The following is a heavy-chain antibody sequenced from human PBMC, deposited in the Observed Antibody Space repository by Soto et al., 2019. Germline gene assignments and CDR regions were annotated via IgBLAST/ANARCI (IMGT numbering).Heavy chain of an antibody. CDR2: ISGSGGST. J-gene: IGHJ6*02. D-gene: IGHD3-22*01. Sequence: GGSLRLSCAASGFTFSSYAMSWVRQAPGKGLEWVSAISGSGGSTYYADSVKGRFTISRDNSKNTLYLQMNSLRAEDTAVYYCAKNWDYYDSSVDYYYGMDVWGQGTTVTVSS. V-gene: IGHV3-23*01. CDR3: AKNWDYYDSSVDYYYGMDV. CDR1: GFTFSSYA.